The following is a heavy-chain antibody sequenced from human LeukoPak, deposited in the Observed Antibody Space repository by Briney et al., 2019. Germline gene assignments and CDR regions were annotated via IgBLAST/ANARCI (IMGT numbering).Heavy chain of an antibody. D-gene: IGHD3-10*01. CDR2: IKSKTDGGTT. V-gene: IGHV3-15*01. J-gene: IGHJ4*02. CDR3: TGYYGSGSYHKDDY. CDR1: GFTFSNAW. Sequence: TSGGSLRLSCAASGFTFSNAWMSWVRQAPGKGLEWVGRIKSKTDGGTTDYAAPVKGRFTISRDDSKNTLYLQMNSLKTEDTAVYYCTGYYGSGSYHKDDYWGQGTLVTVSS.